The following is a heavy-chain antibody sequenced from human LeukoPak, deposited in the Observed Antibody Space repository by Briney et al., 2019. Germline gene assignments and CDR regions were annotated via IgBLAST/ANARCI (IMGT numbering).Heavy chain of an antibody. J-gene: IGHJ4*02. Sequence: SETLSLTCTVSGGSISSYYWSWIRQPAGKGLEWIGRIYTSGSTNYNPSLKSRVTISVDKSKNQFSLKLSSVTAADTAVYYCARLGPVVVAATISYWGQGTLVTVSS. V-gene: IGHV4-4*07. CDR3: ARLGPVVVAATISY. CDR2: IYTSGST. CDR1: GGSISSYY. D-gene: IGHD2-15*01.